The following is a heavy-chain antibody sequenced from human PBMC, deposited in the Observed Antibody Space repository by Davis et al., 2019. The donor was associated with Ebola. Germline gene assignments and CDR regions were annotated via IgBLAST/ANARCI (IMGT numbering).Heavy chain of an antibody. D-gene: IGHD1-26*01. CDR2: ISSSGSTI. CDR1: GGSFSGYY. CDR3: ARGGEGLLGY. J-gene: IGHJ4*02. V-gene: IGHV3-11*01. Sequence: GGSLRLSCAVYGGSFSGYYWSWIRHPPGKGLEWVSYISSSGSTIYYADSVKGRFTISRDNAKNSLYLQMNSLRAEDTAVYYCARGGEGLLGYWGQGTLVTVSS.